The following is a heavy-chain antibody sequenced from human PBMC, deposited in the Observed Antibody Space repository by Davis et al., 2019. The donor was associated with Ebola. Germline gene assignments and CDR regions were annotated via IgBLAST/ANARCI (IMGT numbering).Heavy chain of an antibody. CDR1: GYTFTGYY. D-gene: IGHD3-3*01. Sequence: ASVKVSCKASGYTFTGYYMHWVRQAPGQGLEWMGWISAYNGNTNYAQKLQGRVTMTTDTSTSTAYMELRSLRSDDTAVYYCARVTYYDSFDPWGQGTLVTVSS. V-gene: IGHV1-18*04. CDR3: ARVTYYDSFDP. CDR2: ISAYNGNT. J-gene: IGHJ5*02.